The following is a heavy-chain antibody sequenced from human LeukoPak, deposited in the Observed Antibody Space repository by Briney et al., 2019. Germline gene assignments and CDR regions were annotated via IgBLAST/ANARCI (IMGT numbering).Heavy chain of an antibody. V-gene: IGHV3-9*01. Sequence: GRSLRLSCAASGFTFDDYAMHWVRQAPGKGLEWVSGISWNGGTIGYADSVKGRFTISRDNAKNTVYLQMNSLRAEDTAIYYCAKDDAYLQYDDWGQGTLVTVSS. CDR2: ISWNGGTI. CDR1: GFTFDDYA. CDR3: AKDDAYLQYDD. D-gene: IGHD5-24*01. J-gene: IGHJ4*02.